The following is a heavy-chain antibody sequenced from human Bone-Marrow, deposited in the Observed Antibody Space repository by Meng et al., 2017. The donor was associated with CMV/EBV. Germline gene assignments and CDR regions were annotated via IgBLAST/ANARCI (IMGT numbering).Heavy chain of an antibody. CDR3: ARQWDYDFWSGYYTQSGYFDY. D-gene: IGHD3-3*01. CDR1: GGCISSYF. CDR2: IYYSGNT. V-gene: IGHV4-59*08. Sequence: SETLSLTCTVSGGCISSYFWSWIRQPPGRGLEWIGYIYYSGNTNYNPSHKSRVTISVDTSKNQSSMKLSSVAAADTAVYYCARQWDYDFWSGYYTQSGYFDYWGQGTLVTVSS. J-gene: IGHJ4*02.